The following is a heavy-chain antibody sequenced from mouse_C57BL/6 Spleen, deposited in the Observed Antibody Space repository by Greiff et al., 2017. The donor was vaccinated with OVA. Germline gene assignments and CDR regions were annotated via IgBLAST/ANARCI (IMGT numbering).Heavy chain of an antibody. CDR2: IYPSDSET. D-gene: IGHD1-2*01. J-gene: IGHJ4*01. CDR1: GYTFTSYW. Sequence: VQLQQPGAELVRPGSSVKLSCKASGYTFTSYWMDWVKQRPGQGLEWIGNIYPSDSETHYNQKFKDKATLTVDKSSSTAYMQLSSLTSEDSAVYYCARSPLDTTAAMDYWGQGTSVTVSS. CDR3: ARSPLDTTAAMDY. V-gene: IGHV1-61*01.